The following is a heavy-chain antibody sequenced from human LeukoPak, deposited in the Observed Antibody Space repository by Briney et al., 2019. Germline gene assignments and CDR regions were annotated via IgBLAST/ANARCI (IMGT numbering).Heavy chain of an antibody. Sequence: PSETLSLTCTVSGGSISSYFWSWIRQPAGKGLEWIGRIYISGSTNYNASLKSPVNMSVDTSKNQFSLKLSSVNAADTAVYYCARAFGPNDAFDIWGQGTMVTVSS. CDR1: GGSISSYF. J-gene: IGHJ3*02. CDR2: IYISGST. CDR3: ARAFGPNDAFDI. V-gene: IGHV4-4*07. D-gene: IGHD2/OR15-2a*01.